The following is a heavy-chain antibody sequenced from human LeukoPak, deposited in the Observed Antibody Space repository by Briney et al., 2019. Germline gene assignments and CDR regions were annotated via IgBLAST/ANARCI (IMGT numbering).Heavy chain of an antibody. CDR2: IIPIFGTA. CDR1: GGTFSSYA. V-gene: IGHV1-69*13. J-gene: IGHJ5*02. Sequence: ASVKVSCKASGGTFSSYAISWVRQAPGQGLEWMGGIIPIFGTANYAQKFQGGVAITADESTSTAYMELSSLRSEDTAVYYCARSTRNWFDPWGQGTLVTVSS. CDR3: ARSTRNWFDP.